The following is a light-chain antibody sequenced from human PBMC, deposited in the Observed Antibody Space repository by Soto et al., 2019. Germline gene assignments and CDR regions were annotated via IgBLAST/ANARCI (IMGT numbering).Light chain of an antibody. Sequence: QSVLTQPPSASGTPGQRVTISCSGSSSNIGRNIVNWYQQLPGTAPKLLIYSNTQRPSGVPDRFSGSKSGTSASLAISGLQSEDEADYYCAAWDDSLNAVVFGGGTKLTVL. J-gene: IGLJ2*01. V-gene: IGLV1-44*01. CDR3: AAWDDSLNAVV. CDR1: SSNIGRNI. CDR2: SNT.